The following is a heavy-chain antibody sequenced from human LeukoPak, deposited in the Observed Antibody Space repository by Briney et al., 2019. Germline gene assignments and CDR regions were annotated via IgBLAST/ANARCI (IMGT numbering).Heavy chain of an antibody. D-gene: IGHD3-22*01. Sequence: SETLSLTCTVSGGSITSGNYYWGWIRQPPGKGLEWIGDIFFTGSTYYSPSLKSRVTISVGTSTTQFSLKLTSVTAADTAVYYCARQIASSGYPPWAFDIWGQGTVVTVSS. CDR1: GGSITSGNYY. J-gene: IGHJ3*02. CDR2: IFFTGST. CDR3: ARQIASSGYPPWAFDI. V-gene: IGHV4-39*01.